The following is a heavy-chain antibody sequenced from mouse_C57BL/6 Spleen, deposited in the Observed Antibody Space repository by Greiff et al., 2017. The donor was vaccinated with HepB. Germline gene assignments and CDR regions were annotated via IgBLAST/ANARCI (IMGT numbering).Heavy chain of an antibody. V-gene: IGHV1-18*01. Sequence: EVKLVESGPELVKPGASVKIPCKASGYTFTDYNMDWVKQSHGKSLEWIGDINPNNGGTIYNQKFKGKATLTVDKSSSTAYMELRSLTSEDTAVYYCARHSSGYVGAMDYWGQGTSVTVSS. CDR1: GYTFTDYN. CDR3: ARHSSGYVGAMDY. D-gene: IGHD3-2*02. J-gene: IGHJ4*01. CDR2: INPNNGGT.